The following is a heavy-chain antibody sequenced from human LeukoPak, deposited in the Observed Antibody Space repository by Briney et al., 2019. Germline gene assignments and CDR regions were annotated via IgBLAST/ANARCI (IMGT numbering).Heavy chain of an antibody. D-gene: IGHD2-15*01. CDR2: IKQDGSEK. V-gene: IGHV3-7*03. CDR1: GFTFSSYW. Sequence: GGSLRLSCAASGFTFSSYWMSWVRQAPGKGLEWVANIKQDGSEKYYVDSVKGRFTISRNNAKNSLYLQMNSLRAEDTAVYYCARDGCSGGSRYPNFDYWGQGTLVTVSS. J-gene: IGHJ4*02. CDR3: ARDGCSGGSRYPNFDY.